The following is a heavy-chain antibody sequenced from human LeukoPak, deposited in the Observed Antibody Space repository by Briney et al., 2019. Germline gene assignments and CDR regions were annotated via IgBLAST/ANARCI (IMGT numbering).Heavy chain of an antibody. Sequence: PSETLSLTCTVSGGSISSSSYYWGWIRQPPGKGLEWIGSIHYSGSTYYNPSLKSRVTISVDTSKNQFSLKLSSVTAADTAVYYCARSGYGYYYMDVWGKGTTVTVSS. V-gene: IGHV4-39*01. D-gene: IGHD3-3*01. CDR3: ARSGYGYYYMDV. J-gene: IGHJ6*03. CDR1: GGSISSSSYY. CDR2: IHYSGST.